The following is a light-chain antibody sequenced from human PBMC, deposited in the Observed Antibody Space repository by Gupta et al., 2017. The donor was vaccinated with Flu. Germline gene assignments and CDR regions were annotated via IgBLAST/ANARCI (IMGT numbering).Light chain of an antibody. CDR2: DVT. CDR1: SNDVGGSNR. V-gene: IGLV2-11*01. J-gene: IGLJ1*01. Sequence: QSAPTQPRSGSGSPGQSVTISCTGSSNDVGGSNRVSWYQQRPGKAPKLILYDVTERPSGVPDRFSGSKSGNPASLTISGLQADDEADYYCSSHAGRVTWVFGTGTTVTVL. CDR3: SSHAGRVTWV.